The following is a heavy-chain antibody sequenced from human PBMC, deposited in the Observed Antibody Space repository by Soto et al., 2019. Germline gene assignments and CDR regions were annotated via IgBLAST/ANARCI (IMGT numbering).Heavy chain of an antibody. D-gene: IGHD2-2*01. CDR2: ISAYNGNT. CDR1: GYTFTSYG. CDR3: ARWGDIVVVPAEPYYYYYGMDV. V-gene: IGHV1-18*01. Sequence: ASVKVSCKASGYTFTSYGISGVRQAPGQGLEWMGWISAYNGNTNYAQKLQGRVTMTTDTSTSTAYMELRSLRSDDTAVYYCARWGDIVVVPAEPYYYYYGMDVWGQGTTVTVSS. J-gene: IGHJ6*02.